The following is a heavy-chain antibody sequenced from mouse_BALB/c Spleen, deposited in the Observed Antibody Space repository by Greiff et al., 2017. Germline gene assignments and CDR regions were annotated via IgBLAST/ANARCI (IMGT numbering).Heavy chain of an antibody. CDR2: INPSSGYT. Sequence: QGQLQQSGAELARPGASVKMSCKASGYTFTSYTMHWVKQRPGQGLEWIGYINPSSGYTNYNQKFKDKATLTADKSSSTAYMQLSSLTSEDSAVYYCAREGDYYAMDYWGQGTSVTVSS. J-gene: IGHJ4*01. CDR1: GYTFTSYT. V-gene: IGHV1-4*01. CDR3: AREGDYYAMDY.